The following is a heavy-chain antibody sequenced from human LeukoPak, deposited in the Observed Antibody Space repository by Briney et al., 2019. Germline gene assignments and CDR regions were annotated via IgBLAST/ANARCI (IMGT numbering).Heavy chain of an antibody. CDR2: IKSKNNGGAT. CDR3: TTQTSSGYYDH. D-gene: IGHD1-26*01. J-gene: IGHJ4*02. CDR1: GFIFSNAW. V-gene: IGHV3-15*01. Sequence: GGSLRLSCEASGFIFSNAWMSWVRQAPGKGLEWVGRIKSKNNGGATDYPASVKGRFTISGDDSTNTLFLVMNSLTIEDTAVYYCTTQTSSGYYDHWGQGTLVTVSS.